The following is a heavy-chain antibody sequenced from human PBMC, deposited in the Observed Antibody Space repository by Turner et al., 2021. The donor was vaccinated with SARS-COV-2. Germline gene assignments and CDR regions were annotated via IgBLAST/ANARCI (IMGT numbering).Heavy chain of an antibody. J-gene: IGHJ4*02. V-gene: IGHV4-59*08. CDR3: ARGFDY. Sequence: QVQLQELGPGLAKPSEILSLTCTVSGGSISSYYWSWIRQPPGKGLEWIEYIYYSGSTNYNPSHKSRVTISVDTSKNQFSLKLSSVTAADTAVYYCARGFDYWGQGTLVTVSS. CDR2: IYYSGST. CDR1: GGSISSYY.